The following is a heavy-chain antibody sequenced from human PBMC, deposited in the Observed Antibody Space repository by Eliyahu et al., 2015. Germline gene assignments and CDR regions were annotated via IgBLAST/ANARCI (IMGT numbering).Heavy chain of an antibody. J-gene: IGHJ4*02. V-gene: IGHV3-30*18. Sequence: VRQAPGQGLEWVAVISYDGDTKYYAESLKGRFTISRDNSKNTVFLQMNSLTTDDTAIYYCGKGRLEGVIDYWGQGALVTVSS. CDR3: GKGRLEGVIDY. CDR2: ISYDGDTK. D-gene: IGHD3-10*01.